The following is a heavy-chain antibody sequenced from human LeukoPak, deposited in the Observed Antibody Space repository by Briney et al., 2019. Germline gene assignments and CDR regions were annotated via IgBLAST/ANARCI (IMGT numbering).Heavy chain of an antibody. CDR2: INPNSGGT. CDR1: GYTFTGYY. CDR3: ARAEWFGELWTF. D-gene: IGHD3-10*01. V-gene: IGHV1-2*02. J-gene: IGHJ4*02. Sequence: ASVKVSCKASGYTFTGYYMHWVRQAPGQGLEWMGWINPNSGGTNYAQKFQGRVTMTRDTSISTAYMELSRLRSDDTAVYYCARAEWFGELWTFWGQGTLVTVSS.